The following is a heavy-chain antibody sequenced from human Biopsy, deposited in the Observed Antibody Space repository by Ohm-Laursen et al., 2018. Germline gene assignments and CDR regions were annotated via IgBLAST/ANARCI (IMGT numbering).Heavy chain of an antibody. CDR3: ARDRGGARYGMDV. D-gene: IGHD1-26*01. CDR2: IRRNSAII. V-gene: IGHV3-9*01. CDR1: GFTFDDYG. Sequence: LSLTCAASGFTFDDYGMHWVRQPPGKGLEWVSGIRRNSAIIDYADSVRGRFAISRDNARRFLFLQMNNLKSEDTAFYYCARDRGGARYGMDVWGRGTTVTVSS. J-gene: IGHJ6*02.